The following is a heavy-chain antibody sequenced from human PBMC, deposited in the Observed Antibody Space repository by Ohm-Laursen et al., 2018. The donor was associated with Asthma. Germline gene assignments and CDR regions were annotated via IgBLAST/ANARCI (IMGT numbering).Heavy chain of an antibody. Sequence: SLRLSCAASGFTFSSYGMHWVRQAPGKGLEWVAGIWYDGSNKYFADSVKGRFTISRDNSKNTLNLQVNGLRAEDTAVYYCAKASTEWGSFDSWGQGTLVTVSS. D-gene: IGHD7-27*01. V-gene: IGHV3-33*06. J-gene: IGHJ4*02. CDR1: GFTFSSYG. CDR2: IWYDGSNK. CDR3: AKASTEWGSFDS.